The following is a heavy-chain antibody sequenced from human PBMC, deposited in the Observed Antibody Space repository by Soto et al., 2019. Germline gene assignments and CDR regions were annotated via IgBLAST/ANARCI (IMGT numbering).Heavy chain of an antibody. V-gene: IGHV3-23*01. Sequence: EVQLLVSGGGLVQPGGSLRLSCEASGFNGSSYAMSWVRQAPGKGLVWVSAISGSGSTYSADSVKGRFTISRDSSKNTVYLEMNSLRAEDTAVYYCAKALRFTFTTGYYMDVWGRGTTVTVSS. J-gene: IGHJ6*03. CDR3: AKALRFTFTTGYYMDV. CDR1: GFNGSSYA. D-gene: IGHD3-16*01. CDR2: ISGSGST.